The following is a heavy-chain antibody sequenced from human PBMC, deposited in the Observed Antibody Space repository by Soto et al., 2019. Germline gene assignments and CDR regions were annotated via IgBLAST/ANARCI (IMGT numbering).Heavy chain of an antibody. D-gene: IGHD6-19*01. J-gene: IGHJ6*03. CDR3: ARRNSSGWYLGYYYYYYMDV. V-gene: IGHV4-39*01. CDR1: GGSISSSSYY. CDR2: IYYSGST. Sequence: TSETLSLTCTVSGGSISSSSYYWGWIRQPPGKGLEWIGSIYYSGSTYYNPSLKSRVTISVDTSKNQFSLKLSSVTAADTAVYYCARRNSSGWYLGYYYYYYMDVWGKGTTVTVSS.